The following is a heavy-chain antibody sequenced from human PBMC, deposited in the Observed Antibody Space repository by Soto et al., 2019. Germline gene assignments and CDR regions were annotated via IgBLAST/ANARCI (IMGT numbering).Heavy chain of an antibody. Sequence: EVQLVESGGGLVKPGGSLRLSCAASGFTFSSYSMNWVRQAPGKGLEWVSSISSSSSYIYYADSVKGRFTISRDNAKNSLYLQMNSLRAEDTAVYYCAIAKRCIAASGVFDYWGQGTLVTVSS. CDR2: ISSSSSYI. V-gene: IGHV3-21*01. CDR1: GFTFSSYS. J-gene: IGHJ4*02. D-gene: IGHD6-13*01. CDR3: AIAKRCIAASGVFDY.